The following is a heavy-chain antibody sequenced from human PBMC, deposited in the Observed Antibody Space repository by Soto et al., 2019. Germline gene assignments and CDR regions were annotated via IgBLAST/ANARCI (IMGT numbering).Heavy chain of an antibody. D-gene: IGHD4-4*01. V-gene: IGHV3-9*01. J-gene: IGHJ4*02. CDR3: AKDQLRLSTVTGAFDY. CDR2: ISWNSGSI. Sequence: RLSCAASGFTFDDYAMHWVRQAPGKGLEWVSGISWNSGSIGYADSVKGRFTISRDNAKNSLYLQMNSLRAEDTALYYCAKDQLRLSTVTGAFDYWGQGTLVTVSS. CDR1: GFTFDDYA.